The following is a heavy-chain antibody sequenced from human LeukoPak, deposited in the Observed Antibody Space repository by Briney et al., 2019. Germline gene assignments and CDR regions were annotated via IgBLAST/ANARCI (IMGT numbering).Heavy chain of an antibody. Sequence: SGTLSLTCAVSGGSISSSNWWSWVRQPPGKGLEWIGEIYHSGSTNYNPSLKSRVTISVDTSKNQFSLKLSSVTAADTAVYYCAREGDYYDTSGTLDYWGQGTLVTVSS. J-gene: IGHJ4*02. D-gene: IGHD3-22*01. CDR2: IYHSGST. CDR3: AREGDYYDTSGTLDY. V-gene: IGHV4-4*02. CDR1: GGSISSSNW.